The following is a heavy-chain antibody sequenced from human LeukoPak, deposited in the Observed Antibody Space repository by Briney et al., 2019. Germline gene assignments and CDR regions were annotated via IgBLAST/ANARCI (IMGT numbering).Heavy chain of an antibody. CDR1: GGTLSSYA. J-gene: IGHJ6*02. CDR2: IIPILGIA. CDR3: ARLSTVTTRSQLYYYGMDV. D-gene: IGHD4-17*01. Sequence: SVKLSCKASGGTLSSYAISWVRQAPGQGLEWMGRIIPILGIANYAQKFQGRVTITADKSTSTAYMELSSLRSEDTAVYYCARLSTVTTRSQLYYYGMDVWGQGTTVTVSS. V-gene: IGHV1-69*04.